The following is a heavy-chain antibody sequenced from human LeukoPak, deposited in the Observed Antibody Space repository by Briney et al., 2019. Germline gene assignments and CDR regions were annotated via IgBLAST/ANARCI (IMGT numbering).Heavy chain of an antibody. CDR3: ALGGATETFDY. Sequence: SETLSLTCTVSGGSISSYYWSWIRQPPGKGLEWIGYIYYSGGTNYNPSLKSRVTISVDTSKNQFSLKLSSVTAADTAVYYCALGGATETFDYWGQGTLVTVSS. V-gene: IGHV4-59*01. J-gene: IGHJ4*02. CDR2: IYYSGGT. CDR1: GGSISSYY. D-gene: IGHD1-26*01.